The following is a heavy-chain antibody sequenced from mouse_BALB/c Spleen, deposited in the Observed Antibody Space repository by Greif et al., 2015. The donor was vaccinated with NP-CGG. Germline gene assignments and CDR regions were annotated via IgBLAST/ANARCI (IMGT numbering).Heavy chain of an antibody. CDR1: GYTFTSYT. V-gene: IGHV1-4*01. J-gene: IGHJ4*01. CDR2: INPSSGYT. D-gene: IGHD2-1*01. Sequence: QVQLQQSGAELARPGASVKMSCKASGYTFTSYTMHWVKQRPGRGLEWIGYINPSSGYTNYNQKFKDKATLTADKSSSTAYMQLSSLTSEDSAVYYCAREGGNPYAMDYWGQGTSVTVSS. CDR3: AREGGNPYAMDY.